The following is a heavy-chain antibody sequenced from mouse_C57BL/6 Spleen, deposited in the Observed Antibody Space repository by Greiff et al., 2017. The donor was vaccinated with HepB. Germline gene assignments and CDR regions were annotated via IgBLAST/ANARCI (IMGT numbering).Heavy chain of an antibody. Sequence: VQLQQPGAELVMPGASVKLSCKASGYTFTSYWMHWVKQRPGQGLEWIGEIDPSDSYTNYNQKFKGKSTLTVDKSSSTAYMQLSSLTSEDSAVYYCARSGDFDDWGQGTTLTVSS. V-gene: IGHV1-69*01. CDR3: ARSGDFDD. J-gene: IGHJ2*01. CDR1: GYTFTSYW. CDR2: IDPSDSYT.